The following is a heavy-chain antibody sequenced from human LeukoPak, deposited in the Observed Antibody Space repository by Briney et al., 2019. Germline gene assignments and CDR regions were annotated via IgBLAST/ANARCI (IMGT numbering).Heavy chain of an antibody. CDR3: ARAGYYDSSGYSIDY. CDR1: GGTFSSYA. Sequence: GASVKVSFKASGGTFSSYAISWVRQAPGQGLEWMGRIIPILGIANYAQKFQGRVTITADKSTSTAYMELSSLRSEDTAVYYCARAGYYDSSGYSIDYWGQGTLVTVSS. J-gene: IGHJ4*02. CDR2: IIPILGIA. V-gene: IGHV1-69*04. D-gene: IGHD3-22*01.